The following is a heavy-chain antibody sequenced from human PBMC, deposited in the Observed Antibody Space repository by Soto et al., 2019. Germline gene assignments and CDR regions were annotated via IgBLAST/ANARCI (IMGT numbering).Heavy chain of an antibody. Sequence: PGGSLRLSCAASGFTVTNKYMTWVRQAPGKGLEWVSVIYSGGSTSYADSVKGRFTISRDNSKNILYLQMNSLRAEDTAVYYCARVDYGDYGWYFDLWGRGTLVTVSS. V-gene: IGHV3-53*01. D-gene: IGHD4-17*01. CDR3: ARVDYGDYGWYFDL. CDR1: GFTVTNKY. J-gene: IGHJ2*01. CDR2: IYSGGST.